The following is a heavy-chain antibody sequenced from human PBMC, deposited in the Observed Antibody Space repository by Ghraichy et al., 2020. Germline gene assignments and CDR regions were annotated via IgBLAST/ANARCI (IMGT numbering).Heavy chain of an antibody. CDR3: ARTTLFLENRIAGPHCDC. CDR1: GGPMSSYDCK. D-gene: IGHD1-1*01. CDR2: IEHSGTA. V-gene: IGHV4-30-4*01. Sequence: SETLSLICSVSGGPMSSYDCKWSWMRQRPGKGLEWIGFIEHSGTAYYTPSLKIRVIISVDTSKTPFSLRLSSVTAADTAVYFCARTTLFLENRIAGPHCDCWGQGTMVTCSS. J-gene: IGHJ4*02.